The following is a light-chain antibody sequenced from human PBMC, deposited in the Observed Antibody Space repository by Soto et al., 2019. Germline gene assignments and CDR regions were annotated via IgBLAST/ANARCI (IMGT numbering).Light chain of an antibody. CDR2: DVN. Sequence: QSALTQPPSASGSPGQSVSISCTGTSSDVGGSDYVSWYQHHPGKAPKLTIYDVNKRPSEVPDRFSGSKSGNVASLTVSGLRAEDEADYYCVSHVDDRNFFGTGTKLTVL. J-gene: IGLJ1*01. CDR3: VSHVDDRNF. V-gene: IGLV2-8*01. CDR1: SSDVGGSDY.